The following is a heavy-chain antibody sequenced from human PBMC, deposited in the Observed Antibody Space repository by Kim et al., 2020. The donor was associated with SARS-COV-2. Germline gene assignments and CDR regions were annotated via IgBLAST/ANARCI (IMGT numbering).Heavy chain of an antibody. J-gene: IGHJ4*02. CDR1: GDSITSGGYY. Sequence: SETLSLTCTVSGDSITSGGYYWNWIRQQPGKGLEWIGSIYYGGNTHYIPCLKSRLTISVDTSKNHFSLNLNSATAADTAVYYCARDDSLGGFDYWGQGILVTVSA. D-gene: IGHD7-27*01. CDR2: IYYGGNT. V-gene: IGHV4-31*03. CDR3: ARDDSLGGFDY.